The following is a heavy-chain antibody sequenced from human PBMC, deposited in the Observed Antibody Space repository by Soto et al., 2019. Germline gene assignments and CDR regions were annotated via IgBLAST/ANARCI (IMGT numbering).Heavy chain of an antibody. CDR3: AGGPRDYDLDY. J-gene: IGHJ4*02. CDR1: GFTFRSCA. V-gene: IGHV3-23*01. Sequence: EVQLLESGGGLLQPGESLRLSCAASGFTFRSCAMSWVRQAPGKGLQWVSAISDSGGATYYADSVRGRFTISRDNSKNMLYLQVDNLRGDDTAVYYGAGGPRDYDLDYWGQGTLVTVSS. CDR2: ISDSGGAT. D-gene: IGHD3-16*01.